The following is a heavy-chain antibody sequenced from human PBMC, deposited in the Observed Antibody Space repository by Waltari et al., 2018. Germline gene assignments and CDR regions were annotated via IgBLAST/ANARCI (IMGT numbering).Heavy chain of an antibody. V-gene: IGHV4-39*01. Sequence: QLPLQESGPRLAKPLEPLALPFTISGASFTRSIYYWGWIRQPPGKGLEWIGSIYYSGSTYYNPSLKSRVTISVDTSKNQFSLKLSSVTAADTAVYYCASTYSSCWYSAFDIWGQGTMVTVSS. CDR2: IYYSGST. CDR3: ASTYSSCWYSAFDI. D-gene: IGHD6-19*01. J-gene: IGHJ3*02. CDR1: GASFTRSIYY.